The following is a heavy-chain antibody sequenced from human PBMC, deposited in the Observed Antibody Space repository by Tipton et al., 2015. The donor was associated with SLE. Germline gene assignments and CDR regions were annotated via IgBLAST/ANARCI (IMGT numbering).Heavy chain of an antibody. CDR2: ISSSGSTI. D-gene: IGHD6-19*01. Sequence: SLRLSCAASGFTLSDYYMSWIRQAPGKGLEWVSYISSSGSTIYYADSVKGRFTISRDNAKNSLYLQMNNLRAEDTAFYYCAKDLRYSGGLMGYFDYWGQGTLVTVSS. J-gene: IGHJ4*02. CDR1: GFTLSDYY. CDR3: AKDLRYSGGLMGYFDY. V-gene: IGHV3-11*01.